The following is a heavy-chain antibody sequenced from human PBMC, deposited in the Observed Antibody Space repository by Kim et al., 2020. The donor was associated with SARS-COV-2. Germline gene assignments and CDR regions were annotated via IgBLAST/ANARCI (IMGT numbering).Heavy chain of an antibody. Sequence: GGSLRLSCAASGFTFSSYGMHWVRQAPGKGLEWVAVISYDGSNKYYADSVKGRFTISRDNSKNTLYLQMNSLRAEDTAGYYCAKDRSLGYSPDAFDIWG. CDR2: ISYDGSNK. CDR3: AKDRSLGYSPDAFDI. J-gene: IGHJ3*02. CDR1: GFTFSSYG. V-gene: IGHV3-30*18. D-gene: IGHD2-21*01.